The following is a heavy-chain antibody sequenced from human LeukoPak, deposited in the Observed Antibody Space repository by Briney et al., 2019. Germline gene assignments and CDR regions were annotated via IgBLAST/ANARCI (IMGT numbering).Heavy chain of an antibody. J-gene: IGHJ4*02. CDR1: GFTLSSYW. CDR3: ARGYRDTMTTPGIY. V-gene: IGHV3-7*03. CDR2: IKQDGSEK. Sequence: PGGSLRLSCVASGFTLSSYWMSWVRQAPGKGLEWVANIKQDGSEKYYVDSVKGRFTISRDNAKNSLYLQMNSLRAEDTAVYYCARGYRDTMTTPGIYWGQGTLVTVSS. D-gene: IGHD4-17*01.